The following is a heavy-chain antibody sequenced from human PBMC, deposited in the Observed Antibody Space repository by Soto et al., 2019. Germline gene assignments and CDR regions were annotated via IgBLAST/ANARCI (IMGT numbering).Heavy chain of an antibody. V-gene: IGHV4-34*01. J-gene: IGHJ6*02. CDR1: GGSFSGYY. CDR3: ARGPLLYYDFWSGYSNPSYGMDV. Sequence: PSETLSLTCAAYGGSFSGYYWSWMLQPPGKGLEWIGEINHSGSTNYNPSLKSRVTISVDTSKNQFSLKLSSVTAADTAVYYCARGPLLYYDFWSGYSNPSYGMDVWGQGTTVTVSS. D-gene: IGHD3-3*01. CDR2: INHSGST.